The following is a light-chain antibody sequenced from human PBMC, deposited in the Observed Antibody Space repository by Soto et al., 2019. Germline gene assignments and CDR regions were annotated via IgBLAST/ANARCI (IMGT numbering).Light chain of an antibody. CDR3: QQYGSSPPT. J-gene: IGKJ1*01. CDR2: GAS. CDR1: QSVSSNY. Sequence: IVVTQSPCPLSLSPGEPATLSWGASQSVSSNYVAWFHQKNGQAPRLLIYGASSRATGVPDRFSASGYGTDVNLTISDVQTEDFALYCCQQYGSSPPTFGQGTKVDIK. V-gene: IGKV3-20*01.